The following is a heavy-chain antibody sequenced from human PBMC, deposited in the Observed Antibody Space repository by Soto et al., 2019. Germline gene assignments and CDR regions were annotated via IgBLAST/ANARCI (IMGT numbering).Heavy chain of an antibody. CDR2: INHSGST. V-gene: IGHV4-34*01. J-gene: IGHJ4*02. D-gene: IGHD5-12*01. Sequence: SETLSLTCAVYVGSFSGYYWSWIRQPPGKGLEWIGEINHSGSTNYNPSLKSRVTISVDTSKNQFSLKLSSVTAADTAVYYCARGLAGRWLQFRGQGTLVTVSS. CDR3: ARGLAGRWLQF. CDR1: VGSFSGYY.